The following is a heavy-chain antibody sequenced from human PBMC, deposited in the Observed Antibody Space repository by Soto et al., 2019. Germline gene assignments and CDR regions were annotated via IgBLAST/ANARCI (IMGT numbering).Heavy chain of an antibody. D-gene: IGHD6-6*01. CDR1: GFIFKNYA. CDR3: TKSSGGSSSVGMDY. Sequence: QVQLVESGGGVVQPGRSLRRSCAGSGFIFKNYALNWVRQAPGKGLEWVASITRDGYNKYYADSVKGRFTISRDNSRDTLSLQMTALTIEDSSVYYCTKSSGGSSSVGMDYWGQGTRVTDSS. J-gene: IGHJ4*02. V-gene: IGHV3-30*04. CDR2: ITRDGYNK.